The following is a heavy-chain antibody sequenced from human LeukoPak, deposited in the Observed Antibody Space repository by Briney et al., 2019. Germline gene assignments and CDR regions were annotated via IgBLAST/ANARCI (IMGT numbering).Heavy chain of an antibody. V-gene: IGHV3-7*01. CDR3: AKDVSAFDV. CDR1: GFTFSDRW. Sequence: GGSLRLSCAASGFTFSDRWMSWVRQAPGKGLEWVANIKEDGSAKFYVDSVRGRFTISRDNAKNSLYLQMNSLRAEDTAMYYCAKDVSAFDVWGRGXIVTXSS. CDR2: IKEDGSAK. J-gene: IGHJ3*01.